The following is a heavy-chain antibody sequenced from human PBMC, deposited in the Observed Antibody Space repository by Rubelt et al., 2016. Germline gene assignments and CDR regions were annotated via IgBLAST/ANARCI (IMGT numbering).Heavy chain of an antibody. D-gene: IGHD2/OR15-2a*01. Sequence: QVQLQESGPGLVKPSQTLSLTCTVSGGTISSGGYYWSWIRQHPGKGLEWIGYIYYSGSTYYNPSLKSRVTISVDTAKNQFSLKLSSVTAADTAVYYGARDSGSRIFDYWGQGTLVTVSS. CDR2: IYYSGST. CDR3: ARDSGSRIFDY. V-gene: IGHV4-31*03. CDR1: GGTISSGGYY. J-gene: IGHJ4*02.